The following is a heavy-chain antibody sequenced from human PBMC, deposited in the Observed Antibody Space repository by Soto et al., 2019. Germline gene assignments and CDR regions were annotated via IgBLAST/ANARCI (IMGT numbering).Heavy chain of an antibody. CDR3: ARQIIGYFDWLSLHYFDY. CDR2: IYYSGST. D-gene: IGHD3-9*01. CDR1: GGSTSSSSYY. V-gene: IGHV4-39*01. J-gene: IGHJ4*02. Sequence: SETLSLTCTVSGGSTSSSSYYWGWIRQPPGKGLEWIGSIYYSGSTYYNPSLKSRVTTSVDTSKNQFSLKLRSVTAADTAVYYCARQIIGYFDWLSLHYFDYWGQGTLVTVSS.